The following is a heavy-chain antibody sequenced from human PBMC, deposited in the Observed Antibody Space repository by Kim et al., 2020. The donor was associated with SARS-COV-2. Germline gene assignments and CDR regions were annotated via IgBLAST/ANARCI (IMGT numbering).Heavy chain of an antibody. D-gene: IGHD4-17*01. V-gene: IGHV4-39*07. Sequence: SETLSLTCTVSGGSISSSSYYWGWIRQPPGKGLEWIGSIYYSGSTYYNPSLKSRVTISVDTSKNQFSLKLSSVTAADTAVYYCASQSGNHDYGSPTGLGMDVWGQGTTVTVSS. CDR3: ASQSGNHDYGSPTGLGMDV. J-gene: IGHJ6*02. CDR1: GGSISSSSYY. CDR2: IYYSGST.